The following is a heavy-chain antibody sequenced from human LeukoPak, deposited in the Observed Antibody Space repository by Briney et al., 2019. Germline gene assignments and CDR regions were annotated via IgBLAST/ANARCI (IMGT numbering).Heavy chain of an antibody. CDR3: AKDTLGSAVPGTYPDFDS. Sequence: PGGSLRLSCAASGFIFSKYGMHWVRQAPGKGLEWVVYIRYDGSNKKFADFVKGRFTISRDNPKNTLYLQMNSLKLEDTAVYYCAKDTLGSAVPGTYPDFDSWGQGTLVTVSS. J-gene: IGHJ4*02. D-gene: IGHD6-19*01. CDR1: GFIFSKYG. CDR2: IRYDGSNK. V-gene: IGHV3-30*02.